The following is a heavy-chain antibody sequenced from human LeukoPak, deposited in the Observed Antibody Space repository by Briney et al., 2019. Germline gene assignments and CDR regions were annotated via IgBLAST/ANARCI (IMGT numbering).Heavy chain of an antibody. CDR1: GGSISSGGYY. J-gene: IGHJ6*03. V-gene: IGHV4-39*07. CDR2: INHSGST. D-gene: IGHD2-2*02. Sequence: SETLSLTCTVSGGSISSGGYYWSWIRQHPGKGLEWIGEINHSGSTNYNPSLKSRVTISVDTSKNQFSLKLSSVTAADTAVYYCARGRYSSPAAIAYYYYYMDVWGKGTTVTVSS. CDR3: ARGRYSSPAAIAYYYYYMDV.